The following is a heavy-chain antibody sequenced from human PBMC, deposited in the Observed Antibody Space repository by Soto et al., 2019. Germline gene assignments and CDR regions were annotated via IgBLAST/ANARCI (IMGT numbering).Heavy chain of an antibody. J-gene: IGHJ4*02. V-gene: IGHV1-69*02. CDR1: GGTFSSYT. D-gene: IGHD5-12*01. Sequence: QVQLVQSGAEVKKPGSSVKVSCKASGGTFSSYTISWVRQAPGQGLEWMGRIIPILGIANYAQNFQGRVTITEDKSPGTAYMELSSLRSEDTAVYYCARHGKDGYNSRESPFDYWGQGTLVTVSS. CDR3: ARHGKDGYNSRESPFDY. CDR2: IIPILGIA.